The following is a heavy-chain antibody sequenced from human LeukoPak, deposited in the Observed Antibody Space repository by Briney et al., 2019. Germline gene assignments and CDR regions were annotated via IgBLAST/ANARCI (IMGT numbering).Heavy chain of an antibody. CDR2: IKSKADGGTI. V-gene: IGHV3-15*01. J-gene: IGHJ4*02. Sequence: GGSLRLSCAASGFTVSNACMNWVRQAPGKGLEWVGLIKSKADGGTIDYAAPVKDRFTISRDDSKNTLYLQMNSLKTEDTAVYFCVTEYSGSFDLWGQGTLVTVSS. CDR3: VTEYSGSFDL. CDR1: GFTVSNAC. D-gene: IGHD1-26*01.